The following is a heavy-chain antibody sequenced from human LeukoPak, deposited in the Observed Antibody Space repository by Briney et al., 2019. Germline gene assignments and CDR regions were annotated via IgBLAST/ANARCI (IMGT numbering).Heavy chain of an antibody. CDR2: MYYSGST. CDR3: ARLLIKFDY. Sequence: PSETLSLTCTVSGGSISSSSYYWGWIRQPPGRGLEWIGSMYYSGSTYYNPSLKSRVAISVDTSNNQFSLKLSSVTAADTAVYYCARLLIKFDYWGQGTLVTVSS. J-gene: IGHJ4*02. V-gene: IGHV4-39*01. CDR1: GGSISSSSYY. D-gene: IGHD3-16*01.